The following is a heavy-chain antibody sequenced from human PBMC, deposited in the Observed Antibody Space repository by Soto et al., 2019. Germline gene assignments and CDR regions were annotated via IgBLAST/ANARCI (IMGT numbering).Heavy chain of an antibody. J-gene: IGHJ4*02. CDR3: ARHRAGGDYSFDY. CDR2: TYYRSKWYN. D-gene: IGHD4-17*01. V-gene: IGHV6-1*01. CDR1: GDSVSSNIVA. Sequence: KQSQTLSLTCAISGDSVSSNIVAWNWIRRSPSRGLEWLGRTYYRSKWYNDYAVSVKSRITINPDTSKNQFSLQLNSVTPEDTAVYYCARHRAGGDYSFDYWGQGTLVTVSS.